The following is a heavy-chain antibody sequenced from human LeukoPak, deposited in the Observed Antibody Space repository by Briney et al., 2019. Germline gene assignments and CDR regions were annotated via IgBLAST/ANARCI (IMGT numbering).Heavy chain of an antibody. CDR3: VRDRGTYRPIDY. V-gene: IGHV3-13*01. CDR2: IGTAGDT. J-gene: IGHJ4*02. CDR1: GFTFSSYD. Sequence: PGGSLRLSCAASGFTFSSYDMHWVRQATGKGLEWVSAIGTAGDTYYPGSVKGRFTISRENAKNSLYLQMNSLRAGDTAIYYCVRDRGTYRPIDYWGQGTLVTVSS. D-gene: IGHD1-26*01.